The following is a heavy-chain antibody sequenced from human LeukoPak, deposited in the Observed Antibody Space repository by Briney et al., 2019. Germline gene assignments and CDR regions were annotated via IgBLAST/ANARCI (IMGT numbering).Heavy chain of an antibody. V-gene: IGHV3-30*02. CDR2: VRYDGSNT. D-gene: IGHD5-18*01. Sequence: GGSLRLSCAASGFTFINYGMHWVRQAPGKGLEWVAFVRYDGSNTYYADSVKGRFTISRDNAKKSLYLQMNSLGAEDTAVYYCARHLSGITGYTYGRGIDYWGQGTLLTVSS. J-gene: IGHJ4*02. CDR1: GFTFINYG. CDR3: ARHLSGITGYTYGRGIDY.